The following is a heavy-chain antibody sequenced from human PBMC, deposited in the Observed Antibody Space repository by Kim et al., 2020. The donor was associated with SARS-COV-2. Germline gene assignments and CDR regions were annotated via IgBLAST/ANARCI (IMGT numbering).Heavy chain of an antibody. CDR3: ARGIPRPRTVVVMNELYY. Sequence: SETLSLTCAVYGGSFSGYYWSWIRQPPGKGLEWIGEINHSGSTNYNPSLKSRVTISVDTSKNQFSLKLSSVTAADTAVYYCARGIPRPRTVVVMNELYY. D-gene: IGHD3-22*01. V-gene: IGHV4-34*01. CDR2: INHSGST. CDR1: GGSFSGYY. J-gene: IGHJ4*01.